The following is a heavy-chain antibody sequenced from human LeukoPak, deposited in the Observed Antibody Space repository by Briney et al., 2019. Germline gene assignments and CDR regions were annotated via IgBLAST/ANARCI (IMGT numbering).Heavy chain of an antibody. CDR3: AKTYQAARTAFDH. Sequence: GGSLRLSCAASGFTFSIYAMSWVRQAPGKGLEWVSGISGSGGSTYYADSVKGRFTISRDNSKNTLYLQMNSLRAEDTAIYYCAKTYQAARTAFDHWGQGTLVTVSS. J-gene: IGHJ4*02. V-gene: IGHV3-23*01. CDR2: ISGSGGST. CDR1: GFTFSIYA. D-gene: IGHD6-6*01.